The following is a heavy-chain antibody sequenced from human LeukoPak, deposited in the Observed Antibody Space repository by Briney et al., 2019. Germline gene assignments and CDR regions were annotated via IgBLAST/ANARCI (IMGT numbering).Heavy chain of an antibody. CDR1: GGSISSYY. Sequence: SETLSLTCTVSGGSISSYYWSWIRQPPGKGLEWIGYIYYSGSTNYNPSLKSRVTISVDTSKTQFSLKLSSVPAAAPAVYYCARAGSSSPLAYWGQGTLVTVSS. CDR2: IYYSGST. CDR3: ARAGSSSPLAY. V-gene: IGHV4-59*01. D-gene: IGHD6-6*01. J-gene: IGHJ4*02.